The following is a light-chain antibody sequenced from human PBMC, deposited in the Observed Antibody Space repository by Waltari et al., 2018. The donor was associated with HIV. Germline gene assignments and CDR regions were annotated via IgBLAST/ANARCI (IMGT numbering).Light chain of an antibody. V-gene: IGKV1-27*01. CDR1: QDISNS. J-gene: IGKJ4*01. CDR3: QKYDSAPLT. CDR2: DVS. Sequence: DIQVTQSPSSLSASGGDRVTMTCRASQDISNSLAWYQLKPGKAPKLLIYDVSQLQSGVPSRFRGSGSGTAFTLTISSLQPEDVASYFCQKYDSAPLTFGGGTKVDLK.